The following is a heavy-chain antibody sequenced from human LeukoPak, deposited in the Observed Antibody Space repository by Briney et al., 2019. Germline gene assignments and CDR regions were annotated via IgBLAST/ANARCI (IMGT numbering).Heavy chain of an antibody. Sequence: GGSLRLSCAASEFTFSRYWMHWVRQAPGKGLVWVSHINNDGHSTGYADSAKGRFTISRDNAKNTLYLQMNSLRAEDTAVYYCACQTTYDYYYMDVWGKGTTVTVSS. D-gene: IGHD1/OR15-1a*01. CDR1: EFTFSRYW. CDR3: ACQTTYDYYYMDV. CDR2: INNDGHST. V-gene: IGHV3-74*01. J-gene: IGHJ6*03.